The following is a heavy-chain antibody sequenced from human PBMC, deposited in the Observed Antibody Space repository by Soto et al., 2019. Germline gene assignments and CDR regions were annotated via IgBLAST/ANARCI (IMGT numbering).Heavy chain of an antibody. D-gene: IGHD2-2*01. CDR1: GLTYSTAW. CDR3: ARDDIVVGPYIII. J-gene: IGHJ4*03. V-gene: IGHV3-74*01. Sequence: PGGSLRLSCEVSGLTYSTAWMHWVRQAPGKGPVWVSSINRDGSVTNYADSVKGRFTISRDSAEKTLYLQINSLRADDTGVYYCARDDIVVGPYIIIWGQGTPATVSS. CDR2: INRDGSVT.